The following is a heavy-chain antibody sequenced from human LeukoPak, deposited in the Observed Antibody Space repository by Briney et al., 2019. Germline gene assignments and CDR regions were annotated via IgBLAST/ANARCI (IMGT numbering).Heavy chain of an antibody. CDR3: ARLHLPATRFDY. J-gene: IGHJ4*02. V-gene: IGHV4-39*07. CDR2: IYYSGST. Sequence: TASETLSLTCTVSGGTISSSSYYWGWIRQPPGKGLEWIGSIYYSGSTYYNPSLKSRVTISVDTSKNQFSLKLTSVTAADTAVYYCARLHLPATRFDYWGQGTLVTVSS. D-gene: IGHD5-24*01. CDR1: GGTISSSSYY.